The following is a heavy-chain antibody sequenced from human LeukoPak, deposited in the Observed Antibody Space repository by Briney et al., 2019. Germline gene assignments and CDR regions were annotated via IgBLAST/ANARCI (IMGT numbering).Heavy chain of an antibody. CDR1: GGSISSGDYY. J-gene: IGHJ4*02. V-gene: IGHV4-31*03. D-gene: IGHD3-22*01. Sequence: SQTLSLTCTVSGGSISSGDYYWSWIRQHPGRGLEWIGYIYYGGSTYYNPSLKSRVTISVDTSKNQFSLKLSSVTAADTAVYYCARSYYYDSSGYYPAQFDYWGQGTLVTVSS. CDR2: IYYGGST. CDR3: ARSYYYDSSGYYPAQFDY.